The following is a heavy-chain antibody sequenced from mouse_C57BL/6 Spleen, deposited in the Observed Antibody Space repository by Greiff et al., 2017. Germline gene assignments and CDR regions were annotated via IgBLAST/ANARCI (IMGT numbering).Heavy chain of an antibody. Sequence: VQLQQSGAELVKPGASVKLSCTASGFNIKDYYMHWVKQRTEQGLEWIGRIAPEDGETKYAPQFQGKATITADTSSNTAYLQLSSLTSEDTAVYYCARLGHDWGQGTLGTVSA. CDR1: GFNIKDYY. J-gene: IGHJ3*01. CDR2: IAPEDGET. V-gene: IGHV14-2*01. D-gene: IGHD3-3*01. CDR3: ARLGHD.